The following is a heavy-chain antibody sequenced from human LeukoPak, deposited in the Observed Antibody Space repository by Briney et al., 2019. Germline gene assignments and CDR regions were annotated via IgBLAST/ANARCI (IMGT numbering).Heavy chain of an antibody. Sequence: GGSLRLSCAASGFTFSSYWMHWVRQAPGKGLVWVSRINSDGSSTSYADSVKGRFTISRDNAKNTLYLQMSSLRAKDTAVYYCARVEGYCSSTSCYTPHYWGQGTLVTVSS. CDR2: INSDGSST. CDR1: GFTFSSYW. CDR3: ARVEGYCSSTSCYTPHY. D-gene: IGHD2-2*02. J-gene: IGHJ4*02. V-gene: IGHV3-74*01.